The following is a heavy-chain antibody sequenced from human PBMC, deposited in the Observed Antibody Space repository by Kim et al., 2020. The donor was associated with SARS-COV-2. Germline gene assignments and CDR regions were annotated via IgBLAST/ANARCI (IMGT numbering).Heavy chain of an antibody. V-gene: IGHV5-51*01. CDR3: ARQMITSGGVHHDAFDI. CDR2: INSGDSET. D-gene: IGHD3-16*01. CDR1: GYRFSNYW. Sequence: GESLKISCKGSGYRFSNYWIGWVRQMPGKGLEWMGIINSGDSETRYSPSFQGQVTISADKSISTAYLQWSSLKASDTAMYYCARQMITSGGVHHDAFDIWGQGTRVTVSS. J-gene: IGHJ3*02.